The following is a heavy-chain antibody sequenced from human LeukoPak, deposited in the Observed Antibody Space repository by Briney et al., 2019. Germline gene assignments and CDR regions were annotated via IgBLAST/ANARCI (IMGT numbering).Heavy chain of an antibody. CDR1: GFTFSSYR. V-gene: IGHV3-21*01. CDR3: ASGYYYDSSGYPWYFDY. J-gene: IGHJ4*02. CDR2: ISSSSSYI. Sequence: GGSLRLSCAASGFTFSSYRMTRVRQAPGKGLEWVSSISSSSSYIYYADSVKGRFTISRDNAKNSLYLQMNSLRAEDTAVYYCASGYYYDSSGYPWYFDYWGQGTLVTVSS. D-gene: IGHD3-22*01.